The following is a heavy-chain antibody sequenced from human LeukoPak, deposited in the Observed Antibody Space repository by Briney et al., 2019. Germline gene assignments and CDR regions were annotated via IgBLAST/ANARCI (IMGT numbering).Heavy chain of an antibody. CDR2: INAGNGNT. CDR1: GYSFSSHG. Sequence: ASVKVSCKASGYSFSSHGISWVRQAPGQRLEWMGWINAGNGNTKYSQKFQGRVTITRDTSASTAYMELSSLRSEDTAVYYCARDYYGSGSFNWFDPWGQGTLVTVSS. V-gene: IGHV1-3*01. CDR3: ARDYYGSGSFNWFDP. D-gene: IGHD3-10*01. J-gene: IGHJ5*02.